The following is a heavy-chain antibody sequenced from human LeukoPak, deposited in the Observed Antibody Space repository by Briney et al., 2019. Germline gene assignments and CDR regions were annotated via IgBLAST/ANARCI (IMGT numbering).Heavy chain of an antibody. V-gene: IGHV4-61*01. CDR1: AGSVSSGSYY. D-gene: IGHD1-26*01. CDR3: ARGSGSYYRLFDY. CDR2: IYYSGST. Sequence: SETLSLTCTVSAGSVSSGSYYWSWLRQPPGKGLEWIGYIYYSGSTNYNPSLKSRVTISVDTSKNQFSLKLSSVTAADTAVYYCARGSGSYYRLFDYWGQGTLVTVSS. J-gene: IGHJ4*02.